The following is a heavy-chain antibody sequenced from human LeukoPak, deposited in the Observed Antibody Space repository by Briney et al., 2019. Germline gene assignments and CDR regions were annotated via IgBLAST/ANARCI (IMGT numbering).Heavy chain of an antibody. D-gene: IGHD6-19*01. Sequence: GASVKVSCKASGYTFTSYGISWVRQAPGQGLEWMGGIIPIFGTANYAQKFQGRVTITADESTSTAYMELSSLRSEDTAVYYCARILDSSGWYGFDYWGQGTLVTVSS. CDR1: GYTFTSYG. CDR3: ARILDSSGWYGFDY. CDR2: IIPIFGTA. V-gene: IGHV1-69*13. J-gene: IGHJ4*02.